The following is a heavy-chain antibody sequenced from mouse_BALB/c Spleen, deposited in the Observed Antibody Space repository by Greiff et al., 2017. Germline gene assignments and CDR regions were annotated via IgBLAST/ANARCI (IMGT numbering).Heavy chain of an antibody. D-gene: IGHD2-14*01. V-gene: IGHV1S29*02. CDR1: GYTFADYN. CDR2: IYPYNGGT. J-gene: IGHJ4*01. Sequence: VQLQQSGPELVKPGASVKISCKASGYTFADYNMHWVKQSHGKSLEWIGYIYPYNGGTGYNQKFKSKATLTVDNSSSTAYMELRSLTSEDSAVYYCARRDYYRYDGRGYYAMDYWGQGTSVTVSS. CDR3: ARRDYYRYDGRGYYAMDY.